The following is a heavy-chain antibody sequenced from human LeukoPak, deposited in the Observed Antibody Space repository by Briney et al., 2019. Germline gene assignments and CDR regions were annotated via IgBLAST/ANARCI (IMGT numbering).Heavy chain of an antibody. Sequence: GGSLRLSCTASRFTFSSYSMNWVRQAPGKGLEWVSSISSSSSYIYYADSVKGRFTISRDNAKNSLYLQMNSLRAEDTAVYYCARDPMAVAGRWGQGTLVTVSS. V-gene: IGHV3-21*01. J-gene: IGHJ4*02. D-gene: IGHD6-19*01. CDR3: ARDPMAVAGR. CDR1: RFTFSSYS. CDR2: ISSSSSYI.